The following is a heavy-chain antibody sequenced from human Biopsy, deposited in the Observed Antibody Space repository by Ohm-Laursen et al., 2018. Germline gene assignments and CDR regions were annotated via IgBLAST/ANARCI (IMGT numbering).Heavy chain of an antibody. CDR1: GYTFTNYG. CDR3: VLASFDY. CDR2: INPGGNST. J-gene: IGHJ4*02. Sequence: SVTVSCKASGYTFTNYGISWVRQAPGQGLEWMGIINPGGNSTAYTQNFQGRVTMTWDTSTTTVYMELSSLRSEDTAVYYCVLASFDYWGQGTLVTVPS. V-gene: IGHV1-46*01.